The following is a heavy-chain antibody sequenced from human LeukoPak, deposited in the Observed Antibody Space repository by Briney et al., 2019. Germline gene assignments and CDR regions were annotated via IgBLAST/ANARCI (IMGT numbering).Heavy chain of an antibody. CDR2: IYAGDSDT. D-gene: IGHD4-11*01. V-gene: IGHV5-51*01. J-gene: IGHJ4*02. CDR1: GHSFTSYW. Sequence: GESLKISCKGSGHSFTSYWIGWVRQLPGKGLEWMGIIYAGDSDTRYSPSFQGQVTISADKSITTAYLQWSSLKASDTAMYYCARQGTTWGPFDYWGQGTLVTVSS. CDR3: ARQGTTWGPFDY.